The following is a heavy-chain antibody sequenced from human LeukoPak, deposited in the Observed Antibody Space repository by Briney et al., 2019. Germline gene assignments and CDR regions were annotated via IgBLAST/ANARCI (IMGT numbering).Heavy chain of an antibody. Sequence: SETLSLTCTVSGYSISSGYYWGWIRQPPGKGLEWIGSIHQSGSSYYNPSLKSRVTISVDTSKNQFSLKLSSVTAADTAVYYCARLYGSGSSLYFDYWGQGTLVTVSS. CDR3: ARLYGSGSSLYFDY. D-gene: IGHD3-10*01. CDR2: IHQSGSS. V-gene: IGHV4-38-2*02. J-gene: IGHJ4*02. CDR1: GYSISSGYY.